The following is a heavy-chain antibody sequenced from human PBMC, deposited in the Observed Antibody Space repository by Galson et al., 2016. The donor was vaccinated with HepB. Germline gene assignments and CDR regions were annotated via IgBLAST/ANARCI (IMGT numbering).Heavy chain of an antibody. CDR1: GLTFNSHW. CDR2: IKEDGSQK. J-gene: IGHJ3*02. V-gene: IGHV3-7*04. CDR3: ARAGGVANGYALDI. D-gene: IGHD1-26*01. Sequence: SLRLSCAVSGLTFNSHWMTWIRQAPGQGLEWVAKIKEDGSQKYYVDSVQGRFTISRDNAKNSLYLQMNSLRAEDTAVYYCARAGGVANGYALDIWGQGTMVSVSS.